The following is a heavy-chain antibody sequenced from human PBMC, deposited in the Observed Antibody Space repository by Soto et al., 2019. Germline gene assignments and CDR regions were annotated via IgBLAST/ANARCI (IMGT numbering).Heavy chain of an antibody. CDR1: GFTFSSYG. CDR3: SRVRSRAAAAIHPFDY. Sequence: VRLSCAASGFTFSSYGMHWVRQAPGKGLEWVAVIWYDGSNKYYADSVKGRFTISRDNSKNTLYLQMNTLRAEDTAVYYCSRVRSRAAAAIHPFDYWGQGTLVTVSS. V-gene: IGHV3-33*01. J-gene: IGHJ4*02. CDR2: IWYDGSNK. D-gene: IGHD6-13*01.